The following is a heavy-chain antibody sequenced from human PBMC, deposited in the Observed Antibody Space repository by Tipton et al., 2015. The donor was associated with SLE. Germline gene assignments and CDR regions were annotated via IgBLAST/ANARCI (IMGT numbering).Heavy chain of an antibody. J-gene: IGHJ6*02. Sequence: TLSLTCAVSGGSISSGFYSWSWVRQPPGKGLEWIGNIYHSGSTYYNPSFKSRVTISVDKSKNQFSLRLSSVTAAATAVYYCTRGGFREPDSYDYGMDVWGQGTTVTVSS. CDR1: GGSISSGFYS. CDR3: TRGGFREPDSYDYGMDV. V-gene: IGHV4-30-2*01. CDR2: IYHSGST. D-gene: IGHD3-10*01.